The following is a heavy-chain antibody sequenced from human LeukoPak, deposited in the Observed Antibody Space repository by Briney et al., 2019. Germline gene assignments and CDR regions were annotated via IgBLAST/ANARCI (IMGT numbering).Heavy chain of an antibody. Sequence: SETLSLTCTVSGGTIISYYWNWIRQPPGKGLEWIGYVHYSGSTKYNPSLKSRVTISVDTSKNQFSLKLSSVTAADTAVYYCARWYSSGWAFDYWGQGTLVTVSS. CDR2: VHYSGST. CDR3: ARWYSSGWAFDY. D-gene: IGHD6-19*01. CDR1: GGTIISYY. J-gene: IGHJ4*02. V-gene: IGHV4-59*08.